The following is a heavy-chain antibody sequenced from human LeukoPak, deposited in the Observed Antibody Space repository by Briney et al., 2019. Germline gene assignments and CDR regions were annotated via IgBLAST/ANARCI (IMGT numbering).Heavy chain of an antibody. CDR2: INHSGST. CDR1: GGSFSGYY. D-gene: IGHD3-10*01. V-gene: IGHV4-34*01. J-gene: IGHJ5*02. CDR3: ARGRGITMVRGRRNWFDP. Sequence: PSETLSLTCAVYGGSFSGYYWSWIPQPPGKGLEWIGEINHSGSTNYNPSLKSRVTISVDTSKNQFSLKLSSVTAADTAVYYCARGRGITMVRGRRNWFDPWGQGTLVTVSS.